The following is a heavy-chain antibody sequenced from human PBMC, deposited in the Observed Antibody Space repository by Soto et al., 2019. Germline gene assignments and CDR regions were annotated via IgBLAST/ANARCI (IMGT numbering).Heavy chain of an antibody. CDR2: IWYDGSNK. D-gene: IGHD1-1*01. J-gene: IGHJ3*02. Sequence: QVQLVESGGGVVQPGRSLRLSCAASGFTFSSYGMHWVRQAPGKGLEWVAVIWYDGSNKYYADSVKGRFTISRDNSKNTLYLQMNSLRAEDTAVYYCARALPHHSTTGNAFDSWGQGTMVTVSS. CDR1: GFTFSSYG. V-gene: IGHV3-33*01. CDR3: ARALPHHSTTGNAFDS.